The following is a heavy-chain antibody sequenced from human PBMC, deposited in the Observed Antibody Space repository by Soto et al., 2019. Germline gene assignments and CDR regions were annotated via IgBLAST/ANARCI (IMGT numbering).Heavy chain of an antibody. J-gene: IGHJ6*02. CDR2: ISCSGYT. V-gene: IGHV4-39*01. CDR1: AGPTSSSSNY. Sequence: SQTLSRPCTLSAGPTSSSSNYSDSIRQPPGKGLQWIGRISCSGYTYYRPSLKSRVTISVDASRNQFSLKLSSVTAADTAVYYCARHNGPLYVGYYYDMDVWGQGTTVT. D-gene: IGHD3-16*01. CDR3: ARHNGPLYVGYYYDMDV.